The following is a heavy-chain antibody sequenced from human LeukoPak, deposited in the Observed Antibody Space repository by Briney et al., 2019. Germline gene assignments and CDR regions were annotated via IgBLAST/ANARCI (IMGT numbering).Heavy chain of an antibody. CDR2: INPNSGGT. J-gene: IGHJ4*02. CDR1: GYTFTGYY. V-gene: IGHV1-2*06. Sequence: ASVKVSCKASGYTFTGYYMHWVRQAPGQGLEWMGRINPNSGGTNYAKKFQGRVTMTRDTSISTAYIELSRLRSDDTAVYYCAIGLPVAGRDCSCGSCYWLADSGYFDYWGQGTLVTVSS. D-gene: IGHD2-15*01. CDR3: AIGLPVAGRDCSCGSCYWLADSGYFDY.